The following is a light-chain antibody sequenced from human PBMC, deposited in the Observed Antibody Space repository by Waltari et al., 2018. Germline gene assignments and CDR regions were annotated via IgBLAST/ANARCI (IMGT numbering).Light chain of an antibody. J-gene: IGKJ4*01. CDR1: QSVGNY. CDR3: QQTYSAPLS. CDR2: AAS. Sequence: IQMTQSTSSLSASVGDRVTITCRASQSVGNYLNWYQQRPGQAPKVLIYAASTLQSGVPSRFSGSGSGTDFTLTINSLQPEDLSIYYCQQTYSAPLSFGGGTKVEMK. V-gene: IGKV1-39*01.